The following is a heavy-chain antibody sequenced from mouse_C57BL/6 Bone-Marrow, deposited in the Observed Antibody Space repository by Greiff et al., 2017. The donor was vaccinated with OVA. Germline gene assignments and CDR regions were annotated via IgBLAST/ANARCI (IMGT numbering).Heavy chain of an antibody. D-gene: IGHD2-5*01. V-gene: IGHV1-55*01. CDR1: GYTFTSYW. CDR3: ASYYSNYVDYAMDY. J-gene: IGHJ4*01. Sequence: VQLQQPGAELVKPGASVKMSCKASGYTFTSYWITWVKQRPGQGLEWIGDIYPGSGSTNYNEKFKGKATLTVDTSSSTAYMQLSSLTSEDSAVYYCASYYSNYVDYAMDYWGQGTSVTVSS. CDR2: IYPGSGST.